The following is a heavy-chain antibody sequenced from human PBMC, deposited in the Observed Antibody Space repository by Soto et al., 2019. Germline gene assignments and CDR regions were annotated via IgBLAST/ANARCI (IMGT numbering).Heavy chain of an antibody. CDR2: IYYSGTT. V-gene: IGHV4-59*08. D-gene: IGHD1-26*01. Sequence: SETLSLTCAVYGGSFSGYYWTWIRQPPGKGLEWMGYIYYSGTTTNYNPSPKSRVTLSVDTSKNQFSLKLSSVTAADTAVYYCARLGGSYAVPHFDYWGQGTLVTVS. CDR3: ARLGGSYAVPHFDY. CDR1: GGSFSGYY. J-gene: IGHJ4*02.